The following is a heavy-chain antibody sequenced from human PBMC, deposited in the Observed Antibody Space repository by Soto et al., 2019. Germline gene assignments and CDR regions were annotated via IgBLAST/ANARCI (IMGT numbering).Heavy chain of an antibody. CDR2: INTAKDNT. V-gene: IGHV1-3*04. Sequence: QVQLVQSGAEVKKPGASVKVSCKASGYTFTSYAIHWVRQAPGQRLEWMGWINTAKDNTKYSQKFQGRVTITRDTSASIVYMELSSLGAEDTAVYYGARGSSWSDLDYWGQGTLVTVSS. J-gene: IGHJ4*02. CDR3: ARGSSWSDLDY. D-gene: IGHD6-13*01. CDR1: GYTFTSYA.